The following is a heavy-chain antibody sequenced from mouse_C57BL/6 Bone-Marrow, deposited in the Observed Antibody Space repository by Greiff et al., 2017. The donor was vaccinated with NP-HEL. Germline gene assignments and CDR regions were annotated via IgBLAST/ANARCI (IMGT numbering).Heavy chain of an antibody. D-gene: IGHD1-1*01. J-gene: IGHJ2*01. V-gene: IGHV1-76*01. CDR2: IYPGSGNT. Sequence: VKLVESGAELVRPGASVKLSCKASGYTFTDYYINWVKQRPGQGLEWIARIYPGSGNTYYNEKFKGKATLTAEKSSSTAYMQLSSLTSEDSAVYFGAREGYYGSSYNFDYGGQGTTLTVSS. CDR1: GYTFTDYY. CDR3: AREGYYGSSYNFDY.